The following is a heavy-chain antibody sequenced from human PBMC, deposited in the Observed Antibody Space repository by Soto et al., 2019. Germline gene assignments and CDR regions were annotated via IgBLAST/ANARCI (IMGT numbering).Heavy chain of an antibody. CDR3: ASGIEGWSQGRDYKRIDV. Sequence: QVQLQESGPGLVKPSETLSLHCTVSGGSVSSGSYYWSWIRQPPGKGLEWIGYIYYSGSTNYNPSVKKLVTISVDTSKNTFSLKLSSVTVADTVVYYCASGIEGWSQGRDYKRIDVWGHSTTVTVSS. CDR1: GGSVSSGSYY. V-gene: IGHV4-61*01. CDR2: IYYSGST. D-gene: IGHD4-4*01. J-gene: IGHJ6*02.